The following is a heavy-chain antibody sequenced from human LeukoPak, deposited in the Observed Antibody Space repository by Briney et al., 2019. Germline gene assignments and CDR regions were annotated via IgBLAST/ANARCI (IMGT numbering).Heavy chain of an antibody. V-gene: IGHV3-48*01. CDR1: GFTFSSYS. CDR2: ISSLSGTI. J-gene: IGHJ6*04. Sequence: GGPLRLSCAASGFTFSSYSMNWARQAPGEGLEWVSYISSLSGTIYYADSVKGRFTISRDNAKNSLYLQMNSLRAEDTAVYYCAELGITMIGGVWGKGTTVTISS. D-gene: IGHD3-10*02. CDR3: AELGITMIGGV.